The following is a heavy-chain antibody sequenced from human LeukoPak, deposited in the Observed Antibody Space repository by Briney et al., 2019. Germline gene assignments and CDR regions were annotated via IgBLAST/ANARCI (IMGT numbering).Heavy chain of an antibody. CDR1: GYSFTSYW. Sequence: GESLRISCKGSGYSFTSYWISWVRQMPGKGLEWMGRIDPSDSYTNYSPSFQGHVTISADKSISTAYLQWSSLKASDTAMYYCASTEQWLAPFDYWGQGTLVTVSS. CDR3: ASTEQWLAPFDY. CDR2: IDPSDSYT. D-gene: IGHD6-19*01. V-gene: IGHV5-10-1*01. J-gene: IGHJ4*02.